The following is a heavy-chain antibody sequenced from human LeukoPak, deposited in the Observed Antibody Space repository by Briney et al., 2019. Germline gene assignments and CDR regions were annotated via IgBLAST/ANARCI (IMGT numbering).Heavy chain of an antibody. CDR3: ARSVPAAAV. CDR2: MYYSGST. Sequence: SETLSLTCTVSGGSMSSISYYWGWIRQPPGKGLEWIGSMYYSGSTYYNPSLKSRVTISVDKSKNQFSLKLSSVTAADTAVYYCARSVPAAAVWGQGTLVTVSS. V-gene: IGHV4-39*07. CDR1: GGSMSSISYY. J-gene: IGHJ4*02. D-gene: IGHD2-2*01.